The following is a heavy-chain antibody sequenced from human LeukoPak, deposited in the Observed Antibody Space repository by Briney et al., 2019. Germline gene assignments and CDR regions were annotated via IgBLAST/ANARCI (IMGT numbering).Heavy chain of an antibody. V-gene: IGHV3-23*01. D-gene: IGHD3-3*01. CDR2: ISGSGGST. J-gene: IGHJ4*02. CDR1: GFTFSSYA. Sequence: GGSLRLSCAASGFTFSSYAMSWVRQAPGKGLERVSAISGSGGSTYYADSVKGRFTISRDNSKNTLYLQMNSLRAEDTAVYYCAKGNENYDFWSGYPDYWGQGTLVTVSS. CDR3: AKGNENYDFWSGYPDY.